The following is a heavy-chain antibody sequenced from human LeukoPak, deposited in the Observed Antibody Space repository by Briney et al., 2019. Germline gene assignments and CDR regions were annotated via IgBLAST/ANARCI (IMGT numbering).Heavy chain of an antibody. Sequence: AGGSLRLSCAASGLTFRNYAMSWVRQAPGKGLEWVSIMSGTGDSTYYAASMKGRFTISRDNPRNTVYLRINSLRAEDTAVYFCAKADATIGGAFDIWGQGTMVTVSS. CDR3: AKADATIGGAFDI. D-gene: IGHD3-3*01. J-gene: IGHJ3*02. CDR1: GLTFRNYA. CDR2: MSGTGDST. V-gene: IGHV3-23*01.